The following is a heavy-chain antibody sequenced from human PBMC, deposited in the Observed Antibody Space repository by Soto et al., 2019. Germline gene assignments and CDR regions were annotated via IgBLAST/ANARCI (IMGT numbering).Heavy chain of an antibody. CDR2: LNGDGSSI. V-gene: IGHV3-74*01. CDR1: GFTFSRYW. D-gene: IGHD1-1*01. CDR3: ARASVPGRY. J-gene: IGHJ1*01. Sequence: EVQLVESGAGLVQPGGSLRLSCVGSGFTFSRYWMHWVRQAPGKGLVWVSRLNGDGSSISYADSVKGRFTISRDNARNTLYLQMNSLRVEDTAVYYCARASVPGRYWGQGTLVSVSS.